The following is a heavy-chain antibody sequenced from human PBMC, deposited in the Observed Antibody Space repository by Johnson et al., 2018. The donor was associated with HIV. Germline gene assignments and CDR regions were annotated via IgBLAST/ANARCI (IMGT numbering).Heavy chain of an antibody. CDR1: AFTFSNYA. J-gene: IGHJ3*01. V-gene: IGHV3-30-3*01. CDR2: ISYDGSST. CDR3: ATFGYTSGWIVTDDAFDV. D-gene: IGHD6-19*01. Sequence: QVQLVESGGGVVQPGRSLRLACAASAFTFSNYAMHWVRQAPGKGLEWVAAISYDGSSTYYAESLKGRISISRDNSMNTLYLQMNSLRAEDTAVYYCATFGYTSGWIVTDDAFDVWGHGTLVTVSS.